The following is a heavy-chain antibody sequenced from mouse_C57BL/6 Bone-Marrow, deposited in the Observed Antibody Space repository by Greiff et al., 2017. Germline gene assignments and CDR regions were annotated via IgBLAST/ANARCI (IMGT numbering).Heavy chain of an antibody. J-gene: IGHJ2*01. V-gene: IGHV1-81*01. Sequence: VQLQQSGAELARPGASVKLSCTASGYTFTSYGISWVKQRTGQGLEWIGEIYPRSGNTYYNEKFKGKATLTADTSASTAYMELRSLTSEDSAVDVWARLELDYDDFDYWGQGTALTVSA. CDR1: GYTFTSYG. CDR3: ARLELDYDDFDY. CDR2: IYPRSGNT. D-gene: IGHD2-4*01.